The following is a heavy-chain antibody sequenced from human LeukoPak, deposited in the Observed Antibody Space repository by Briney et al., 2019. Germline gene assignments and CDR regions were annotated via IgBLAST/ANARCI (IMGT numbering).Heavy chain of an antibody. CDR1: GFTFSSYW. D-gene: IGHD2-21*01. J-gene: IGHJ5*02. V-gene: IGHV3-74*01. CDR2: INSDGSST. Sequence: GGSLRLSXAASGFTFSSYWMHWVRQAPGKGLVWVSRINSDGSSTSYADSVKGRFTISRDNAKNTLYLQMDSLRAEDTAVYYCANLLSPYCGGDCYSWGQGTLVTVSS. CDR3: ANLLSPYCGGDCYS.